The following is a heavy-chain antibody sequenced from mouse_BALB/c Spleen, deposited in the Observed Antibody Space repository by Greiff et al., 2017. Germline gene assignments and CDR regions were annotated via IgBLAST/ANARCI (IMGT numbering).Heavy chain of an antibody. CDR1: GYTFTSYY. D-gene: IGHD2-3*01. V-gene: IGHV1S81*02. CDR2: INPSNGGT. CDR3: TRGGDGYYWYYAMDD. Sequence: VQLQQPGAELVKPGASVKLSCKASGYTFTSYYMYWVKQRPGQGLEWIGGINPSNGGTNFNEKFKSKATLTVDKSSSTAYMQLSSLTSEDSAVYYCTRGGDGYYWYYAMDDWGQGTSVTVSS. J-gene: IGHJ4*01.